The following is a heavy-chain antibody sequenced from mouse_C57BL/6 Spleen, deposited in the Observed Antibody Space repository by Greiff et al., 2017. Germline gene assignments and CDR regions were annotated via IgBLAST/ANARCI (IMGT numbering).Heavy chain of an antibody. CDR1: GYTFTDYY. CDR2: INPNNGGT. J-gene: IGHJ2*01. V-gene: IGHV1-26*01. D-gene: IGHD1-1*01. Sequence: EVQLQQSGPALVKPGASVKISCKASGYTFTDYYMNWVKQSHGKSLEWIGDINPNNGGTSYNQKFKGKATLTVDKSSSTAYMELRSLTSEDYAVYYGARDYYGPHYFDYWGQGTTLTVSS. CDR3: ARDYYGPHYFDY.